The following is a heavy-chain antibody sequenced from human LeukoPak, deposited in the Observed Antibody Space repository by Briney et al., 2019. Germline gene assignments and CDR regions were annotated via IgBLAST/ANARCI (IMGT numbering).Heavy chain of an antibody. J-gene: IGHJ1*01. D-gene: IGHD6-13*01. CDR3: ARLEARKRSSSRTCQYFQH. Sequence: GESLKISCKGSGYSFTSYWIGWVRQMPGKGLEWMGIIYPGDSDTRYSPSFQGQVTISADKSISTAYLQWSSLKASDTAMYYCARLEARKRSSSRTCQYFQHWGQGTLVTVSS. CDR2: IYPGDSDT. V-gene: IGHV5-51*01. CDR1: GYSFTSYW.